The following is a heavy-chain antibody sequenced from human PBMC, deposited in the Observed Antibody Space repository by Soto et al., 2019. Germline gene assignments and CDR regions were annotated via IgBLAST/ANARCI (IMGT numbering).Heavy chain of an antibody. D-gene: IGHD5-12*01. V-gene: IGHV4-31*03. CDR2: IYYSGST. CDR1: GGSISSGGYY. Sequence: QVQLQESGPGLVKPSQTLSLTCTVSGGSISSGGYYWSWIRQHPGKGLEWIGYIYYSGSTYYNPSLNSRVTISVDTSKNQFSRKLSSVTAADTAVYYCARHGVATSRIDYWGQGTLVTVSS. CDR3: ARHGVATSRIDY. J-gene: IGHJ4*02.